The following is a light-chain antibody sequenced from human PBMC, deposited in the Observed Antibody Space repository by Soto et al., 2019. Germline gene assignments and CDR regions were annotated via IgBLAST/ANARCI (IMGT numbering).Light chain of an antibody. CDR2: EDN. CDR3: CSYAGGNTGV. CDR1: SSDVGVFNL. V-gene: IGLV2-23*01. J-gene: IGLJ3*02. Sequence: QSALSQPASVSGSPGQSVTISCTGSSSDVGVFNLVSWYQQFPGTAPKVMIYEDNKRPSGISTRFSGSKSGNTAYLTIFGLQAEDEADYYCCSYAGGNTGVFGGGTKLTVL.